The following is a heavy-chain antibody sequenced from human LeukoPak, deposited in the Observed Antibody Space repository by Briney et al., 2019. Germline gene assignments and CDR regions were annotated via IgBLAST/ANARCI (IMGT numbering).Heavy chain of an antibody. Sequence: SQTLSLTCTVSGGSISSGGYYWSWIRQHPGKGLEWIGYIYYSGSTYYNPSLKSRVTISVDTSKNQFSLKLSSVTAADTAVYYCARATIVVVVAANYYFDYWGQGTLVTVSS. CDR3: ARATIVVVVAANYYFDY. CDR2: IYYSGST. V-gene: IGHV4-30-4*08. CDR1: GGSISSGGYY. D-gene: IGHD2-15*01. J-gene: IGHJ4*02.